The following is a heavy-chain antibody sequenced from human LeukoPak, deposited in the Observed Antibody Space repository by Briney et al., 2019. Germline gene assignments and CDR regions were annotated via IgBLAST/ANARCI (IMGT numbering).Heavy chain of an antibody. CDR1: GFTFSSYW. V-gene: IGHV3-7*01. CDR3: STALDN. D-gene: IGHD2-15*01. CDR2: IKQDGSEK. Sequence: PGGSLRLSCAASGFTFSSYWMDWVRQAPGKGLEWVADIKQDGSEKHYVDSVKGRFTISRDNAENSLYLQMDSLRAEDAAVYYCSTALDNWGQGTLVTVSS. J-gene: IGHJ4*02.